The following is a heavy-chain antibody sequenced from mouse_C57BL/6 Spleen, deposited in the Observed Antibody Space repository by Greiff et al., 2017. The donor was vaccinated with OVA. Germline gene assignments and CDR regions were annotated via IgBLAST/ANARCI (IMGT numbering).Heavy chain of an antibody. V-gene: IGHV1-64*01. Sequence: QVQLQQPGAELVKPGASVKLSCKASGYTFTSYWMHWVKQRPGQGLEWIGMIHPNSGSTNYNEKFKSKATLTVDKSSSTAYMQLSSLTSEDSAVDYCARAWNYGSSYDYWGQGTTLTVSS. CDR3: ARAWNYGSSYDY. D-gene: IGHD1-1*01. CDR1: GYTFTSYW. J-gene: IGHJ2*01. CDR2: IHPNSGST.